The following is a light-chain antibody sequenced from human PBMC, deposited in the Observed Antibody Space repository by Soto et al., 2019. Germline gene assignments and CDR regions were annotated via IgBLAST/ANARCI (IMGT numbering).Light chain of an antibody. CDR1: QSVSSSY. Sequence: EIVLTPSPGTLSLSPVEIAKLYCIASQSVSSSYLAWYQQKPGQAPRLLIYGASSRATGIPDRFSGSGSGTDFTLTISRLEPEDFAVYYCQQYGSSPKFGQGTKVDIK. J-gene: IGKJ1*01. CDR2: GAS. V-gene: IGKV3-20*01. CDR3: QQYGSSPK.